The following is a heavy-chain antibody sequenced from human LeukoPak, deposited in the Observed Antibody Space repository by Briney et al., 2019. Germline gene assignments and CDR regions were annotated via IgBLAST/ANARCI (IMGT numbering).Heavy chain of an antibody. Sequence: SETLSLTCAVYGGSFSGYYRSWIRQPPGKGLEWIGEINHSGSTNYNPSLKSRVTISVDTSKNQFSLKLSSVTAADTAVYYCARGDTSGYDYPLDYWGQGTLVTVSS. J-gene: IGHJ4*02. CDR3: ARGDTSGYDYPLDY. CDR1: GGSFSGYY. D-gene: IGHD5-12*01. V-gene: IGHV4-34*01. CDR2: INHSGST.